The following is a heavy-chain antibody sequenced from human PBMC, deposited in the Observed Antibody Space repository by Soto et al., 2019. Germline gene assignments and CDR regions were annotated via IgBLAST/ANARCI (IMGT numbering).Heavy chain of an antibody. CDR2: IYWDDDK. Sequence: QITLKESGPTLVKPTQTLTLTCTFSGFSLSTSGVGVGWIRQPPGKALEWLALIYWDDDKRYSPSLKSRLTITKATSKNQVVLTMTNMDPVDTATYYCARAVRGSSWYRAQNWFDPWGQGTLVTVSS. J-gene: IGHJ5*02. D-gene: IGHD6-13*01. V-gene: IGHV2-5*02. CDR3: ARAVRGSSWYRAQNWFDP. CDR1: GFSLSTSGVG.